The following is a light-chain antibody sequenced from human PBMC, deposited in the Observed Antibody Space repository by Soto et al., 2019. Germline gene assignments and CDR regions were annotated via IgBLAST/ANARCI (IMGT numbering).Light chain of an antibody. CDR3: QQRRELFT. CDR1: QSVGTS. V-gene: IGKV3-11*01. Sequence: EIVVTQSPATLSLSPGERATLSCRTSQSVGTSLAWYQQKPGQAPRLLVFDTSNRATGIPARFSGSGSGTDFTLTITSLAPEDFAVYYCQQRRELFTFGGGTKVEIK. CDR2: DTS. J-gene: IGKJ4*01.